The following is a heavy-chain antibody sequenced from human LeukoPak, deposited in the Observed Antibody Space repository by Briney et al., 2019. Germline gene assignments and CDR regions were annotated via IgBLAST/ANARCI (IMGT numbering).Heavy chain of an antibody. V-gene: IGHV3-33*01. J-gene: IGHJ5*02. D-gene: IGHD6-13*01. CDR1: GFTFSSYG. CDR2: IWYDGSNK. Sequence: GGSLRLPCAASGFTFSSYGMHWVRQAPGKGLEWVAVIWYDGSNKYYADSVKGRFTISRDNSKNTLYLQMNSLRAEDTAVYYCVFQNPAGRFDPWGQGTLVTVSS. CDR3: VFQNPAGRFDP.